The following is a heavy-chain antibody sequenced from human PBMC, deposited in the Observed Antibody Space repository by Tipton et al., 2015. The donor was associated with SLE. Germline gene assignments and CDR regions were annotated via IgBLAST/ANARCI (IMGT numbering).Heavy chain of an antibody. Sequence: SLRLSCVASGFNFGAYWMHWVRQAPGKGLVWISRTNQDGAIRSYEDSVKGRFTISRDNTKNTLYLQMNSLRPEDTAVYYCARESFPGVGWYSKGYWGQGTLVSVSS. V-gene: IGHV3-74*01. CDR2: TNQDGAIR. CDR1: GFNFGAYW. CDR3: ARESFPGVGWYSKGY. J-gene: IGHJ4*02. D-gene: IGHD6-19*01.